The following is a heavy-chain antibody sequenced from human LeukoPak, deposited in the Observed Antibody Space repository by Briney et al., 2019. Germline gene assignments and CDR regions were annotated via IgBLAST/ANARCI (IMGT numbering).Heavy chain of an antibody. V-gene: IGHV1-2*02. J-gene: IGHJ6*03. CDR3: ARDHYYDSSGFAPDYYYYYMDV. Sequence: ASVKVSCKASGYTFTGYYMHWARQAPGQGLEWMGWINPNSGGTNYAQKFQGRVTMTRDTSISTAYMELSRLRSDDTAVYYCARDHYYDSSGFAPDYYYYYMDVWGKGTTVTISS. CDR2: INPNSGGT. CDR1: GYTFTGYY. D-gene: IGHD3-22*01.